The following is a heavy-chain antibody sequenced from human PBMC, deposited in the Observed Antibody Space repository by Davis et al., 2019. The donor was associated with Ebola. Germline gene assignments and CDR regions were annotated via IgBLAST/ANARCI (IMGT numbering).Heavy chain of an antibody. J-gene: IGHJ6*03. CDR2: ISAYNGNT. CDR3: ARDYGSGYLPYYYYYMDV. Sequence: ASVKVSCKASGGTFSSYAISWVRQAPGQGLEWMGWISAYNGNTNYAQKLQGRVTMTTDTSTSTAYMELRSLRSDDTAVYYCARDYGSGYLPYYYYYMDVWGKGTTVTVSS. CDR1: GGTFSSYA. V-gene: IGHV1-18*01. D-gene: IGHD3-3*01.